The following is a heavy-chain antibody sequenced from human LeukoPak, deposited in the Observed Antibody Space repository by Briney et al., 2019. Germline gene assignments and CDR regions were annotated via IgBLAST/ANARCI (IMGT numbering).Heavy chain of an antibody. Sequence: GGSLRLSCAASGFTFSDYYMRWIRQAPGKGLERVSYISSSGNTIYYADSVKGRFTISRDNAKNSLYLQMNSLRAEDTAVYYCARVTLGTYYFDFWGQGTLVTVSS. CDR3: ARVTLGTYYFDF. CDR2: ISSSGNTI. V-gene: IGHV3-11*04. J-gene: IGHJ4*02. D-gene: IGHD3-16*01. CDR1: GFTFSDYY.